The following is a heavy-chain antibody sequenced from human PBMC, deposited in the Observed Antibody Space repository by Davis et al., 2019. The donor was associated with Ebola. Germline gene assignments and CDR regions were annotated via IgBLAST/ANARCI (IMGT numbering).Heavy chain of an antibody. D-gene: IGHD4-17*01. CDR2: INPNSGGT. CDR1: GYTFTGYY. V-gene: IGHV1-2*02. Sequence: ASVKVSCKASGYTFTGYYMHWVRQAPGQGLEWMGWINPNSGGTNYAQKFQGRVTITRNTSISTAYMELSSLRSEDTAVYYCARAAYGDYGMDVWGQGTTVTVSS. J-gene: IGHJ6*02. CDR3: ARAAYGDYGMDV.